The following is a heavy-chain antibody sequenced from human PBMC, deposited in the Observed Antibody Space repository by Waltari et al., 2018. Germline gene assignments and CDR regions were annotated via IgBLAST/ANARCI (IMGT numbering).Heavy chain of an antibody. CDR2: IIPIYGTA. Sequence: QVQLVQSGAEVKKPGSSVKVSCKASGGTFSSYAISWVRQAPGQGLEWMGGIIPIYGTANYAQKCQGRVTMTTDTSTSTAYMELRSLRSDDTAVYYCARDPALGYFDYWGQGTLVTVSS. D-gene: IGHD1-26*01. J-gene: IGHJ4*02. CDR3: ARDPALGYFDY. V-gene: IGHV1-69*05. CDR1: GGTFSSYA.